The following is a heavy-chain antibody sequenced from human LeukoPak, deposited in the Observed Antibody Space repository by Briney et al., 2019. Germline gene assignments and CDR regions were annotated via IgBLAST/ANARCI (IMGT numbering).Heavy chain of an antibody. CDR3: AREGRGGSGSYYNVVDNRFDP. V-gene: IGHV4-59*01. D-gene: IGHD3-10*01. CDR1: GGSISSYY. J-gene: IGHJ5*02. CDR2: IYYSGST. Sequence: PSETLSLTCTVSGGSISSYYWSWIRQPPGKGLEWIGYIYYSGSTNYNPSLKSRVTISVDTSKNQFSLKLSSVTAADTAVYYCAREGRGGSGSYYNVVDNRFDPWGQGTLVTVSS.